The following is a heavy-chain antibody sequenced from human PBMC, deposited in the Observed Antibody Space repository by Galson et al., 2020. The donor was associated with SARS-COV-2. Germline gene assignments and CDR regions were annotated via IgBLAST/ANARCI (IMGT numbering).Heavy chain of an antibody. CDR3: ADIGRDAYFDGMDV. Sequence: QLGESLKISCAASGFNFRNYGMHWVRQAPDKGLEWVAIISHDGSSKYYADSVKGRFTISRDNSKNTLYLEMNSLRAEDTAVYFCADIGRDAYFDGMDVWGQGTTVTVSS. CDR2: ISHDGSSK. V-gene: IGHV3-30*03. CDR1: GFNFRNYG. J-gene: IGHJ6*02. D-gene: IGHD2-15*01.